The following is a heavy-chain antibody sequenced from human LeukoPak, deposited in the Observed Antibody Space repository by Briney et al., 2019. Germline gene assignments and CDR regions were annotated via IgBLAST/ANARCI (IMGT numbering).Heavy chain of an antibody. CDR3: ARPLSGYAAFDI. Sequence: SETLSLTCTVSGGSLSSYYWSWIRQPPGKGLEWIGYIYYSGSTNYNPSLKSRVTISVDTSKNQFSLKLSSVTAADTAVYYCARPLSGYAAFDIWGQGTMVTVSS. D-gene: IGHD3-3*01. CDR1: GGSLSSYY. CDR2: IYYSGST. V-gene: IGHV4-59*08. J-gene: IGHJ3*02.